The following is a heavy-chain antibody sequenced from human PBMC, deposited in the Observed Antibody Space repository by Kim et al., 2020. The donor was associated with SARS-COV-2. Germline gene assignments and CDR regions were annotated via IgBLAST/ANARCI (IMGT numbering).Heavy chain of an antibody. V-gene: IGHV4-59*13. CDR3: ARAPSGRRAYYYGMDV. J-gene: IGHJ6*02. CDR1: GGSISSYY. Sequence: SETLSLTCTVSGGSISSYYWSWIRQPPGKGLEWIGYIYYSGSTNYNPSLKSRVTISVDTSKNQFSLKLSSVTAADTAVYYCARAPSGRRAYYYGMDVWGQGTTVTVSS. D-gene: IGHD3-10*01. CDR2: IYYSGST.